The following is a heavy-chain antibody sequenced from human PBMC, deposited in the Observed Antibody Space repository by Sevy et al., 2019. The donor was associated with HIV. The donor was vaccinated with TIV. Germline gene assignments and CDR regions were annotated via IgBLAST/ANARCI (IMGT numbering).Heavy chain of an antibody. Sequence: GGSLRLSCAASGFTFSLYSLNWVRQAPGKGLEWVSSITRSSGYIYYTDSVKGRFTISRDNAKNSLYLQMNSLRVEDTAVYYCARAYGDYVGGYYFDYWGQGALVTVSS. D-gene: IGHD4-17*01. V-gene: IGHV3-21*01. J-gene: IGHJ4*02. CDR2: ITRSSGYI. CDR1: GFTFSLYS. CDR3: ARAYGDYVGGYYFDY.